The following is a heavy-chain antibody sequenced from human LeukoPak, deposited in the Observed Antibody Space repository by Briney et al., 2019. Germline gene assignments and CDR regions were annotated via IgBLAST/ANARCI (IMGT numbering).Heavy chain of an antibody. V-gene: IGHV3-21*05. CDR1: GFTFTSYS. CDR3: ARADYYRFDY. Sequence: GGSLRLSCAASGFTFTSYSLNWVRQAPGKGLEWVSYITGSGNHIYYADSVKGRFTISRDNAKNSLYLQMNSLRAEDTAVYYCARADYYRFDYWGQGTLVTVSS. CDR2: ITGSGNHI. D-gene: IGHD3-22*01. J-gene: IGHJ4*02.